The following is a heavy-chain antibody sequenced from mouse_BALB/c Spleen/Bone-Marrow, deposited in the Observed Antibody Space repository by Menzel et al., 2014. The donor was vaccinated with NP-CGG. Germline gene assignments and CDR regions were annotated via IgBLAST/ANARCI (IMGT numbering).Heavy chain of an antibody. J-gene: IGHJ2*01. V-gene: IGHV3-2*02. CDR1: GYSITSDYA. CDR2: ITYSVST. Sequence: VQLQQSGPGLVKPSQSLSLTCTVTGYSITSDYAWNWIRQFPGNKLEWMGYITYSVSTSYNPSLKSRISITRDTSKNQYYLQLNSVTTEDTATYYCATYDGYCFDYWGQGTTLTVSS. CDR3: ATYDGYCFDY. D-gene: IGHD2-3*01.